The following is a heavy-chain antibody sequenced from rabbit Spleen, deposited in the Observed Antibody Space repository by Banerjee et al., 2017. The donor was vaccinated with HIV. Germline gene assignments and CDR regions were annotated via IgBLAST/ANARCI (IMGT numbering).Heavy chain of an antibody. D-gene: IGHD1-1*01. CDR3: ARDLVAVIGWNFNL. CDR2: IDSGSSGFT. CDR1: GVSFSSAYY. V-gene: IGHV1S40*01. Sequence: QSLGESGGDLVKPGASLTLTCTASGVSFSSAYYMCWVRQAPGKGLEWIACIDSGSSGFTYFASWAKGRFTISKTSSTTVTLQMTSLTAADTATYFCARDLVAVIGWNFNLWGPGTLVTVS. J-gene: IGHJ4*01.